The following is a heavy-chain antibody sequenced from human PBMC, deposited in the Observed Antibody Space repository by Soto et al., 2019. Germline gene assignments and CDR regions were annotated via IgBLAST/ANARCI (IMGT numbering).Heavy chain of an antibody. Sequence: LSLTCAASGFTFSDYYMSWIRQAPGKGLEWVSYISSSGSTIYYADSVKGRFTISRDNAKNSLYLQMNSLRAEDTAVYYCARVYPMVRGVNWYMDVWGKGTTVTVSS. CDR2: ISSSGSTI. CDR3: ARVYPMVRGVNWYMDV. J-gene: IGHJ6*03. V-gene: IGHV3-11*01. D-gene: IGHD3-10*01. CDR1: GFTFSDYY.